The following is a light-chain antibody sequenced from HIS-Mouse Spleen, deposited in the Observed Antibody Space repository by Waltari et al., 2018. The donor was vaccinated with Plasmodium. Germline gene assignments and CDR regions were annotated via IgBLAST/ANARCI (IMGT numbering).Light chain of an antibody. V-gene: IGLV5-45*03. CDR2: YKSDSDK. Sequence: QAVLTQPSSLSASPGASASLTCTLRSGINVGTSRIYWYQQKPGSPPQYLLRYKSDSDKRQGSGVPSRFSGSKEASANAGILLISGRQSEDEADYYCMIWHSSAWVFGGGTKLTVL. J-gene: IGLJ3*02. CDR3: MIWHSSAWV. CDR1: SGINVGTSR.